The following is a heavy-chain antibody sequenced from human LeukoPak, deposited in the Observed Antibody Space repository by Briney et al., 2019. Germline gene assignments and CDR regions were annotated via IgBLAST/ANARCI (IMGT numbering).Heavy chain of an antibody. CDR2: ISSTSTTV. CDR1: VFTSSSYS. CDR3: ARDRVTYTTSVDPLDY. J-gene: IGHJ4*02. V-gene: IGHV3-48*01. Sequence: AGASLRPSCAASVFTSSSYSMNQVGQASGHPMDWFPYISSTSTTVLYADSVKGRFTISRDNAKNSLDLQMNSLRAEDTAVYYCARDRVTYTTSVDPLDYWGQGTLVTVSS. D-gene: IGHD2-2*02.